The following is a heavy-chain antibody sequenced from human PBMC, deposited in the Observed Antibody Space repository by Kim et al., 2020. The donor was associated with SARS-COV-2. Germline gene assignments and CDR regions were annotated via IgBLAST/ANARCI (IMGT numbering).Heavy chain of an antibody. Sequence: GGSLRLSCTASGFSFSNDWMTWVRQAPGKGLESVANIKPDGSGRNYLVSLKGRFIIFRDNANNFLYLQMNSLRVEDTAIYYWARDPDYSNYELDYWGQGTLVTVSS. CDR1: GFSFSNDW. CDR2: IKPDGSGR. CDR3: ARDPDYSNYELDY. V-gene: IGHV3-7*01. D-gene: IGHD4-4*01. J-gene: IGHJ4*02.